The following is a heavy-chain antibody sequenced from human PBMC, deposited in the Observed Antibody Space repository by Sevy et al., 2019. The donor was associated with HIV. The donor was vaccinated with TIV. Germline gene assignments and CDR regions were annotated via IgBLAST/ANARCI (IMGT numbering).Heavy chain of an antibody. J-gene: IGHJ5*02. CDR1: GFTFSSYA. Sequence: GGSLRLSCAASGFTFSSYAMSWVRQAPGKGLEWVSSISGSGGSTYYGDSVTGRLIISRDNSKNTLYLQMNSLRAEDTAIYYCAKDGLGGLNNWFDPWGQGTLVTVSS. CDR3: AKDGLGGLNNWFDP. CDR2: ISGSGGST. V-gene: IGHV3-23*01. D-gene: IGHD3-16*01.